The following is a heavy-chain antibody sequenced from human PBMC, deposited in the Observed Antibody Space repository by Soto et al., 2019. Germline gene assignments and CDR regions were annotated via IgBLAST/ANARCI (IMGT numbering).Heavy chain of an antibody. Sequence: QLVESGGGVVPPGASLRLSCAASGFTFSTFGMHWVRQTPGKGLEWVAVISYDGNHKVYADSVKGRFTISRDNFKNTVDLVMNNLKVDDTAVYYCAKDLQAYGDYDYYCYGLDVWGQGATVSVSS. D-gene: IGHD4-17*01. V-gene: IGHV3-30*18. J-gene: IGHJ6*02. CDR2: ISYDGNHK. CDR1: GFTFSTFG. CDR3: AKDLQAYGDYDYYCYGLDV.